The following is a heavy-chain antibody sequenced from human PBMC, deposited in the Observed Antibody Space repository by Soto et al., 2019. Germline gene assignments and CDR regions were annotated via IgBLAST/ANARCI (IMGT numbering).Heavy chain of an antibody. CDR3: ARAHCSGGSCYSVQHWFDP. J-gene: IGHJ5*02. CDR1: GGSVSSGRYY. V-gene: IGHV4-61*01. CDR2: MYHSGST. D-gene: IGHD2-15*01. Sequence: PSETLSLTCTVSGGSVSSGRYYWSWIRQPPGKGLEWIGEMYHSGSTNHNPSLKSRVTISVDKSKNQFSLKLSSVTAADTAVYYCARAHCSGGSCYSVQHWFDPWGQGTLVTVSS.